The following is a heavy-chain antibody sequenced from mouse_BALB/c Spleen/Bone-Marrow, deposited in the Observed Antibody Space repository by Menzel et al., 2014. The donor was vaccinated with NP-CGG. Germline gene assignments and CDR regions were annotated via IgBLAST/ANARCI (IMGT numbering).Heavy chain of an antibody. V-gene: IGHV1-14*01. Sequence: XLXQSGPELVKPGASVKMSCKASGYTFTSYVMHWVKQKPGQGLEWIGYINPYNDGTKYNEKFKGKATLTSDKSSSTAYMELSSLTSEDSAVYYCARSDGYYGAMDYWXQXXSVTXSS. CDR3: ARSDGYYGAMDY. CDR1: GYTFTSYV. D-gene: IGHD2-3*01. CDR2: INPYNDGT. J-gene: IGHJ4*01.